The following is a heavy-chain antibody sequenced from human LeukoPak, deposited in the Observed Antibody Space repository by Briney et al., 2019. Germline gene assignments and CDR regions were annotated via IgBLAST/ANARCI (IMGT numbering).Heavy chain of an antibody. J-gene: IGHJ2*01. V-gene: IGHV3-23*01. CDR1: GFTFSSYA. D-gene: IGHD3-10*01. Sequence: GGSLRLSCAASGFTFSSYAMSWVRQAPGKGLEWVSGISGSGGSTYYADSVKGRFTISRDNSKNTLSLQMNSLKAEDTAVYYCAKIWFAEYSYFDLWGRGTLVTVPS. CDR2: ISGSGGST. CDR3: AKIWFAEYSYFDL.